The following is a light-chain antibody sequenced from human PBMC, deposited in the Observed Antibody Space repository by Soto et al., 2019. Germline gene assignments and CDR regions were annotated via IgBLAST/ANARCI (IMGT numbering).Light chain of an antibody. CDR3: QSYDTSVSGARV. Sequence: QSVLTQPPSVSGAPGQRVTISCTGTKSNIGAGYDVHWYQQIPGTAPKTLIYRNHDRPSGVPHRFSGSKSGTSASLTITGFQAEDEADYYCQSYDTSVSGARVFGGGTKVTVL. V-gene: IGLV1-40*01. J-gene: IGLJ3*02. CDR1: KSNIGAGYD. CDR2: RNH.